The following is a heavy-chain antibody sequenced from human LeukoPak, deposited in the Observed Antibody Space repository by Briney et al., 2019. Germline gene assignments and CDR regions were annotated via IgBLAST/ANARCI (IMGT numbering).Heavy chain of an antibody. CDR2: IIPIFGTA. CDR1: GGTFSSYA. V-gene: IGHV1-69*13. CDR3: ARGRSTYYDFWSGYYISHYFDY. D-gene: IGHD3-3*01. J-gene: IGHJ4*02. Sequence: GASVKVSCKASGGTFSSYAISWVRQAPGQGLEWMGGIIPIFGTANYAQKFQGRVTITADESTSTAYMELSSLRSEDTAVYYCARGRSTYYDFWSGYYISHYFDYWGQGTLVTVSS.